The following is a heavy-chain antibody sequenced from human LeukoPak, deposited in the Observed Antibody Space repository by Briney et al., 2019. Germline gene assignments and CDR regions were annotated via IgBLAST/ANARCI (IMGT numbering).Heavy chain of an antibody. CDR1: GFTFSTYA. CDR2: ISGSGGST. D-gene: IGHD6-19*01. CDR3: AKAPIAVAGRNYFDY. V-gene: IGHV3-23*01. J-gene: IGHJ4*02. Sequence: GGSLRLSCAASGFTFSTYAMTWVRQAPGKGLEWVSLISGSGGSTYYADSVKGRLTISRDNSKNTLYLQMNSLRAEDTAVYCCAKAPIAVAGRNYFDYWGQGTLVTVSS.